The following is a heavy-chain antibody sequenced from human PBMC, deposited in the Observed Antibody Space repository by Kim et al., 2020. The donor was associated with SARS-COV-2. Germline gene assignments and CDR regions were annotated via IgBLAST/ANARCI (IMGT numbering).Heavy chain of an antibody. CDR1: GGSISSSSYY. D-gene: IGHD3-10*01. V-gene: IGHV4-39*01. CDR2: IYYSGST. J-gene: IGHJ4*02. Sequence: SETLSLTCTVSGGSISSSSYYWGWIRQPPGKGLEWIGSIYYSGSTYYNPSLKSRVTISVDTSKNQFSLKLSSVTAADTAVYYCARHRVVGSGSYYSVLDYWGQGTLVTVSS. CDR3: ARHRVVGSGSYYSVLDY.